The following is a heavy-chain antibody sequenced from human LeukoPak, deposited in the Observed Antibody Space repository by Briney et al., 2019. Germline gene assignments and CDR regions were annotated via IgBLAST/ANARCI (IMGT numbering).Heavy chain of an antibody. CDR1: GYTFTSYG. D-gene: IGHD6-6*01. Sequence: DSVKVSCKASGYTFTSYGITWVRQAPGQGLEWMGWISGYNGNTNYAQKLQGRLTMTTDTSTSTAYMELRSLRSDDTALYYCATHSTRIAVRPSDYYYYMDVWGKGTTVTVSS. V-gene: IGHV1-18*01. CDR2: ISGYNGNT. J-gene: IGHJ6*03. CDR3: ATHSTRIAVRPSDYYYYMDV.